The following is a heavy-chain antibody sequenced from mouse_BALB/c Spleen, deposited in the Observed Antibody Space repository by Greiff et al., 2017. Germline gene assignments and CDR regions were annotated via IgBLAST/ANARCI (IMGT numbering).Heavy chain of an antibody. Sequence: EVKLVESGGGLVQPGGSRKLSCAASGFTFSSFGMHWVRQAPEKGLEWVAYISSGSSTIYYADTVKGRFTISRDNPKNTLFLQMTSLRSEDTAMYYCARSYGVYYAMDYWGQGTSVTVSS. J-gene: IGHJ4*01. CDR1: GFTFSSFG. CDR2: ISSGSSTI. CDR3: ARSYGVYYAMDY. V-gene: IGHV5-17*02. D-gene: IGHD1-2*01.